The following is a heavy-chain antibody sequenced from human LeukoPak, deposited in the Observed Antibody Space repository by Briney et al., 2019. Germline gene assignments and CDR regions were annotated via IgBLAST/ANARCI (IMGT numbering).Heavy chain of an antibody. V-gene: IGHV4-4*07. CDR1: GGSISSYY. CDR3: ARVKSRTYYDFWSGYYADAFDI. CDR2: IYTSGST. D-gene: IGHD3-3*01. Sequence: SETLSLTCTVSGGSISSYYWSWIRQPAGKGLEWIGRIYTSGSTNYNPSLKSRVTMSVDTSKNQFSLKLSSVTAADTAVYYCARVKSRTYYDFWSGYYADAFDIWGQGTMVTVSS. J-gene: IGHJ3*02.